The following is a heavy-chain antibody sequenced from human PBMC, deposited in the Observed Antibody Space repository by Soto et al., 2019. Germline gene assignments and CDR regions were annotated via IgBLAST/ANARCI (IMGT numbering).Heavy chain of an antibody. J-gene: IGHJ6*03. CDR3: ARTRGDYDFWSGSYYYYYMDV. CDR2: ISSSGSTI. CDR1: GFTFSDYY. D-gene: IGHD3-3*01. Sequence: QVQLVESGGGLVKPGGSLRLSCAASGFTFSDYYMSWIRQAPGKGLEGVSYISSSGSTIYYADSVKGRFTISRDNAKNSLYLQMNSLRDEDTAVYYCARTRGDYDFWSGSYYYYYMDVWGKGTTVTVSS. V-gene: IGHV3-11*01.